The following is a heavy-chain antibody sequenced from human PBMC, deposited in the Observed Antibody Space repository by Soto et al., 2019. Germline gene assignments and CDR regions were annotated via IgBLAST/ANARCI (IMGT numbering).Heavy chain of an antibody. J-gene: IGHJ5*02. CDR1: GDSIISSDFY. Sequence: SETLSLTCTVSGDSIISSDFYWCWVRQPPGKGLEWIGSIFYLGSSYYNPSLKSRVTMSVDTSKNQFSLRLRSVTAADTALYFCARHSLALRKNNWFDPWGQGIMVTVSS. CDR2: IFYLGSS. V-gene: IGHV4-39*01. CDR3: ARHSLALRKNNWFDP. D-gene: IGHD3-3*02.